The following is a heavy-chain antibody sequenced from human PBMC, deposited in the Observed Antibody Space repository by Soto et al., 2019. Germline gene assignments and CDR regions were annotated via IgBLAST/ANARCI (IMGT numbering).Heavy chain of an antibody. D-gene: IGHD5-18*01. CDR2: INHSGST. CDR1: GGSFSGYY. Sequence: TSETLSLTCAVYGGSFSGYYWSWIRQPPGKGLEWIGEINHSGSTNYNPSLKSRVTISVDTSKNQFSLKLSSVTAADTAVYYCARGLRGYSYGYFRGYFDYWGQGTLVTVSS. V-gene: IGHV4-34*01. J-gene: IGHJ4*02. CDR3: ARGLRGYSYGYFRGYFDY.